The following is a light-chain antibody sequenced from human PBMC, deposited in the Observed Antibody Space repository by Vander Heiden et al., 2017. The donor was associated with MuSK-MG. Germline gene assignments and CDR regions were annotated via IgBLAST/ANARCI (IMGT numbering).Light chain of an antibody. CDR1: QGISSY. V-gene: IGKV1-8*01. Sequence: AIRMTQSPSSFSASTGDSVTITCRASQGISSYLAWYQQKPGKAPKRLIYAASTLQSGVPSRFSGSGSGTDFTLTISCLQSEDFATYYCQQYYSYPLTFGPGTKVDIK. CDR2: AAS. J-gene: IGKJ3*01. CDR3: QQYYSYPLT.